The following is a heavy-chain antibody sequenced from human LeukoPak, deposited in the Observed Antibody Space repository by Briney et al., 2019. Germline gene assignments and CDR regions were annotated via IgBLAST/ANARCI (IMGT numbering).Heavy chain of an antibody. J-gene: IGHJ4*02. CDR1: GYTFTRYD. CDR3: RVDYYGSGTSYPNDF. CDR2: MNPHSGKT. V-gene: IGHV1-8*01. Sequence: ASVKVSCKASGYTFTRYDINWVRQSTGQGLEWMGWMNPHSGKTGYAQKFQGRVAMTADTRINTAYMELSSLRSDDTAVYYCRVDYYGSGTSYPNDFWGQGTLVTVSS. D-gene: IGHD3-10*01.